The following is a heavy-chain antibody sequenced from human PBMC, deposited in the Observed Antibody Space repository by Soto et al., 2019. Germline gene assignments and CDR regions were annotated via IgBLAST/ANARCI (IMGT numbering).Heavy chain of an antibody. CDR2: ISAYNGNT. CDR3: AIRPLRYFDWTGNHSDY. D-gene: IGHD3-9*01. J-gene: IGHJ4*02. CDR1: GYTFTSYG. Sequence: ASVKVSCKASGYTFTSYGISWVRQAPGQGLEWMGWISAYNGNTNYAQKLQGRVTMTTDTSTSTAYMELRSLRSDDTAVYYCAIRPLRYFDWTGNHSDYWGQGTLVTVSS. V-gene: IGHV1-18*01.